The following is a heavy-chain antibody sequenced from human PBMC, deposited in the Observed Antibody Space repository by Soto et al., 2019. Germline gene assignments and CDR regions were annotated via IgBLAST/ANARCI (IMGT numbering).Heavy chain of an antibody. CDR3: ARDPSSASLLMWDFDL. J-gene: IGHJ2*01. V-gene: IGHV3-23*01. Sequence: EVQLLESGGGSVQPGGSLRLSCAASGFSFSSYAMSWVRQAPGKGPEWVSAIISSGDNTYYADSVKGRFTLSRDKSKNTLYLQMNSLRDEDTAVYYCARDPSSASLLMWDFDLWGRGTLVTVSS. CDR1: GFSFSSYA. CDR2: IISSGDNT. D-gene: IGHD6-25*01.